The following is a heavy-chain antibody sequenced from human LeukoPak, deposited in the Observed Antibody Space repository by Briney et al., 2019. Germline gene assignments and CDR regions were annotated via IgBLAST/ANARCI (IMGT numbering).Heavy chain of an antibody. CDR2: IYFTGST. J-gene: IGHJ3*02. CDR3: ARDFRAVRPFGFDM. V-gene: IGHV4-59*01. CDR1: GGSISSYY. Sequence: PSETLSPTCTLSGGSISSYYWSWIRQPPRKGLEWIGYIYFTGSTSYNPSLKSRVTISVDTSKNQFSLNLSSVTAADTAVYYCARDFRAVRPFGFDMWGQGTMVTVSS. D-gene: IGHD6-6*01.